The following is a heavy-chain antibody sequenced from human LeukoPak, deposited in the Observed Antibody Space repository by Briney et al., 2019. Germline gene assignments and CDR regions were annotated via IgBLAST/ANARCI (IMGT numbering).Heavy chain of an antibody. V-gene: IGHV1-18*01. D-gene: IGHD1-26*01. CDR3: ASLSGWGSYWGVCYFDY. J-gene: IGHJ4*02. CDR1: GYTFTSYG. Sequence: ASVKVSCKASGYTFTSYGISWVRQAPGQGLEWMGWISAYNGNTNYAQKPQGRVTMTTDTSTSTAYMELRSLRSDDTAVYYCASLSGWGSYWGVCYFDYWGQGTLVTVSS. CDR2: ISAYNGNT.